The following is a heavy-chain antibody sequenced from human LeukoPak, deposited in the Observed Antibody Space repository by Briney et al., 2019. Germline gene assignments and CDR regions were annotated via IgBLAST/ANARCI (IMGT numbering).Heavy chain of an antibody. Sequence: SETLSLTCTVSGGSISSYYWSWIRQPPGKGPEWIGYIYYSGSTNYNPSLKSRVTISVDTSKNQFSLKLSSVTAADTAVYYCASGRPAAANYWGQGTLVTVSS. CDR1: GGSISSYY. CDR2: IYYSGST. V-gene: IGHV4-59*01. J-gene: IGHJ4*02. D-gene: IGHD2-2*01. CDR3: ASGRPAAANY.